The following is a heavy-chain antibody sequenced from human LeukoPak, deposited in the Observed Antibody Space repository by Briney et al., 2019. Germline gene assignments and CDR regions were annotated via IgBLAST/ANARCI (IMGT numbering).Heavy chain of an antibody. CDR1: GGSISSGSYY. D-gene: IGHD6-19*01. J-gene: IGHJ2*01. CDR2: IYTSGTT. V-gene: IGHV4-61*09. CDR3: VRFVGLAVAGTLYWSFDL. Sequence: SETLSLTCTVSGGSISSGSYYWAWIRQPAGRGLEWIGHIYTSGTTHYNPSLKSRVTISRDTSKTQFSLNLSSVTAADTAMYYCVRFVGLAVAGTLYWSFDLWGRDTLVTVSS.